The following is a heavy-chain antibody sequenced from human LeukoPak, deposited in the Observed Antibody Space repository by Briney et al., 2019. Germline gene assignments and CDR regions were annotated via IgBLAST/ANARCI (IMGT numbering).Heavy chain of an antibody. CDR1: GGTFSSYA. Sequence: SVKVSCKASGGTFSSYAISWVRQAPGQGLEWMGGIIPIFGTANYAQKFQGRVTITADESTSTAYMELSSLRSEDTAVYYCARVGFITIFGVAPDAFDIWGQGTMVTVSS. CDR3: ARVGFITIFGVAPDAFDI. D-gene: IGHD3-3*01. V-gene: IGHV1-69*01. J-gene: IGHJ3*02. CDR2: IIPIFGTA.